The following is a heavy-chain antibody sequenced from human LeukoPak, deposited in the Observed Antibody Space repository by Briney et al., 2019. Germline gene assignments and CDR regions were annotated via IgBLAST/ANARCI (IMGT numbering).Heavy chain of an antibody. V-gene: IGHV4-59*12. J-gene: IGHJ4*02. D-gene: IGHD3-22*01. Sequence: SETLSLTCTGSGGSISSYYWSWIGQPPGKGLEWIGYIYYSGSTNYNPSLKSRVTISVDTSKNQFSLKLSSVTAADTAVYYCARVNWDHDSSGYLDYWGQGTLVTVSS. CDR2: IYYSGST. CDR3: ARVNWDHDSSGYLDY. CDR1: GGSISSYY.